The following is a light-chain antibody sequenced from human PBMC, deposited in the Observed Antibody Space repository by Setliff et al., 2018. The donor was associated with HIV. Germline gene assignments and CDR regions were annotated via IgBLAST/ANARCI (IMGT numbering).Light chain of an antibody. CDR1: SSDVGGYSH. CDR2: EVS. V-gene: IGLV2-14*01. Sequence: QSVLTQPASVSGSPGQSITISCTGTSSDVGGYSHVSWYQQHPGKAPKLIIYEVSNRPSGVSNRLSGSKSGNTASLTISGLQAEDEADYYCSSYAVTNTLPFGTGTKVTVL. J-gene: IGLJ1*01. CDR3: SSYAVTNTLP.